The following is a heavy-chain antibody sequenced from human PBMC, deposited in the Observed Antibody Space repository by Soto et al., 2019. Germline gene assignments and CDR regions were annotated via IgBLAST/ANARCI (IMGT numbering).Heavy chain of an antibody. CDR1: GFXXXNXX. J-gene: IGHJ3*01. Sequence: GGSLRLSCAASGFXXXNXXXXXXXQAPGKGLEWVSALMGDGDNTAHADSVKGRFTISRDNSKNTLYLQMNNLRAGDAAVYHCATPRDPSRGAFDVWGQGTMVTVSS. D-gene: IGHD3-10*01. CDR3: ATPRDPSRGAFDV. V-gene: IGHV3-23*01. CDR2: LMGDGDNT.